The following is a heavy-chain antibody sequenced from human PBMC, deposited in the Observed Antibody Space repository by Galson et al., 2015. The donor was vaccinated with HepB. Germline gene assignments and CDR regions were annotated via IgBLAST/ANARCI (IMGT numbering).Heavy chain of an antibody. CDR2: ISSSSSYI. CDR1: GFTFSSYS. D-gene: IGHD6-6*01. CDR3: ARDSSKIAARFFWKLINWFDP. Sequence: SLRLSCAASGFTFSSYSMNWVRQAPGKGLEWVSSISSSSSYIYYADSVKGRFTISRDNAKNSLYLQMNSLRAEDTAVYYCARDSSKIAARFFWKLINWFDPWGQGTLVTVSS. V-gene: IGHV3-21*01. J-gene: IGHJ5*02.